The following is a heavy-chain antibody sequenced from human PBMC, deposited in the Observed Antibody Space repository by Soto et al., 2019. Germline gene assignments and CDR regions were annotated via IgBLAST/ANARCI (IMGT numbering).Heavy chain of an antibody. J-gene: IGHJ5*02. D-gene: IGHD4-17*01. CDR2: ISSSGTTI. Sequence: EVQLVESGGVLVQPGGSLRLSCAASGFTFSSYEMNWVRQAPGKGLEWISYISSSGTTIYYADSVKGRFTISRDNAKNSLYLQMNSLRAADTAVYYCAREDDYGDDGGWFDPWGQGTLVTVSS. CDR3: AREDDYGDDGGWFDP. CDR1: GFTFSSYE. V-gene: IGHV3-48*03.